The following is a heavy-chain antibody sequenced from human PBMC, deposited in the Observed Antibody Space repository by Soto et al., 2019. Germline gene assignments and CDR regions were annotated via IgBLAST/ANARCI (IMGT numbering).Heavy chain of an antibody. J-gene: IGHJ4*02. CDR2: IYYSGST. V-gene: IGHV4-59*06. CDR3: ARLVLYSDSSGSQYYFEY. D-gene: IGHD3-22*01. Sequence: SETLSLTCAVSGGSISSYYWSWIRQHPGKGLEWIGYIYYSGSTYYNPSLKSRVTISGDTSLNQFSLKLSSVTAEDTAVYYCARLVLYSDSSGSQYYFEYWCQGILVSVSS. CDR1: GGSISSYY.